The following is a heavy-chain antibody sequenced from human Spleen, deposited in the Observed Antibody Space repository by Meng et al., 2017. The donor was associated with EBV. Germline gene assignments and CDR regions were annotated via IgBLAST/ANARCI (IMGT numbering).Heavy chain of an antibody. D-gene: IGHD3/OR15-3a*01. J-gene: IGHJ5*02. CDR1: ADSFNDFT. CDR3: ARRDGFWTGFYTPSPFDP. CDR2: VTHNGST. Sequence: VPLQPWGSGLWRPSETLSPTCTVLADSFNDFTWSWVRQSPGRGLEWIGEVTHNGSTIYHPSLKSRVTISIDTSKNQFSLKLTSVTAADTAVYYCARRDGFWTGFYTPSPFDPWGQGTLVTVSS. V-gene: IGHV4-34*01.